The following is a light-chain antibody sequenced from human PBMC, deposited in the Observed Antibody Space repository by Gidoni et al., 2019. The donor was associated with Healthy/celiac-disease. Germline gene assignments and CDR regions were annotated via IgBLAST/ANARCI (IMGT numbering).Light chain of an antibody. V-gene: IGKV3-20*01. CDR2: GAS. Sequence: EIVLTQSPGTLSLSPGERATLSCRASQSVSSSYLAWYQQKPGQAPRLLIYGASSRATGIPERFSGSGSGTDFTLTISRLEPEDFAVYYCQQYGSSGTFXQXTKVXIK. CDR1: QSVSSSY. J-gene: IGKJ1*01. CDR3: QQYGSSGT.